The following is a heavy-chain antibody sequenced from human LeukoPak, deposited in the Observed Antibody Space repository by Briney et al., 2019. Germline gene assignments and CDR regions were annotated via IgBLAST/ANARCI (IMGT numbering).Heavy chain of an antibody. J-gene: IGHJ4*02. CDR2: ISGSGGST. CDR1: GFTFSSYA. CDR3: ASGRHSSGWTHYFDY. D-gene: IGHD3-22*01. Sequence: PGGSLRLSCAASGFTFSSYAMSWVRQAPGKGLEWVSAISGSGGSTYYADSVKGRFTISRDNSKNTLYLQMNSLRAEDTAVYYCASGRHSSGWTHYFDYWGQGTLVTVSS. V-gene: IGHV3-23*01.